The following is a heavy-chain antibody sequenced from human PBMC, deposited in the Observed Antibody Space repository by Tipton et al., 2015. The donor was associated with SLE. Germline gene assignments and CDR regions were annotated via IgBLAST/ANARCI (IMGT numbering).Heavy chain of an antibody. J-gene: IGHJ3*02. V-gene: IGHV3-20*04. Sequence: SLRLSCAASGFTFDDYGMSWVRQAPGKGLEWVSGINWNGGSTGYADSVKGRFTISRDNAKNSLYLQMNSLRAEDTAVYYCAREGDSSGYYFDAFDIWGQGTMVTVSS. CDR1: GFTFDDYG. D-gene: IGHD3-22*01. CDR2: INWNGGST. CDR3: AREGDSSGYYFDAFDI.